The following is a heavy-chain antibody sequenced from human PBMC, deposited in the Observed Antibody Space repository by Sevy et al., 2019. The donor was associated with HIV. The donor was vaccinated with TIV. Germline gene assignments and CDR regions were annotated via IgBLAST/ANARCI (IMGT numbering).Heavy chain of an antibody. CDR2: ISSSSSYI. CDR3: ATPGLHGPGRPFDY. V-gene: IGHV3-21*01. Sequence: GGSLGLSCAASGFTFSSYSMNWVRQAPGKGLEWVSSISSSSSYIYYADSVKGRFTISRDNAKNSLYLQMNSLRAEDTAVYYCATPGLHGPGRPFDYWGQGTLVTVSS. D-gene: IGHD3-10*01. J-gene: IGHJ4*02. CDR1: GFTFSSYS.